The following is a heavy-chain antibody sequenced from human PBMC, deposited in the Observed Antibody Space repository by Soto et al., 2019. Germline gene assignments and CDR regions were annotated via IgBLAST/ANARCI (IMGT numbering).Heavy chain of an antibody. Sequence: PSETLSLTCTVSGGSISIYYWSWIRQPPGKGLEWIGYIYYSGSTNYNPSLKSRVTISVDTSKNQFSLKLSSVTAADTAVYYCAPQYYNPSFDAFDIWGQGTIVTVSS. V-gene: IGHV4-59*01. D-gene: IGHD1-20*01. J-gene: IGHJ3*02. CDR3: APQYYNPSFDAFDI. CDR2: IYYSGST. CDR1: GGSISIYY.